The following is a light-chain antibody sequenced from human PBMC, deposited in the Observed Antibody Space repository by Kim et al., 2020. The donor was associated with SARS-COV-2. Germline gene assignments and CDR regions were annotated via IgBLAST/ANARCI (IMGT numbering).Light chain of an antibody. CDR3: QQYNIYSYT. CDR2: GAS. CDR1: QSIRSW. J-gene: IGKJ2*01. Sequence: SASVGDRFPLPFRTSQSIRSWMAWYQQKPARAPKLLIYGASSLERGVPSRFRGSGSGTEFTLTLSSLQPDDFATYYCQQYNIYSYTFGQGTKLEI. V-gene: IGKV1-5*01.